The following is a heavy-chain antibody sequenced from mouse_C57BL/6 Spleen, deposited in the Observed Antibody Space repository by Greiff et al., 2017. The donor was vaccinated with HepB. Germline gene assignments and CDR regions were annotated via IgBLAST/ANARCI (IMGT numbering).Heavy chain of an antibody. V-gene: IGHV5-9-1*02. CDR2: ISSGGDYI. D-gene: IGHD2-10*02. CDR1: GFTFSSYA. CDR3: TRVWSYYAMDY. Sequence: EVQVVESGEGLVKPGGSLKLSCAASGFTFSSYAMSWVRQTPEKRLEWVAYISSGGDYIYYADTVKGRFTISRDNARNTLYLQMSSLKAEDTAMYYCTRVWSYYAMDYWGQGTSVTVSS. J-gene: IGHJ4*01.